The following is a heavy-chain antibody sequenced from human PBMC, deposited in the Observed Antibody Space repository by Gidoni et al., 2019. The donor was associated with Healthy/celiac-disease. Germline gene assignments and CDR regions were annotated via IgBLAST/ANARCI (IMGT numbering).Heavy chain of an antibody. CDR1: GFTFSSDA. V-gene: IGHV3-23*01. CDR3: AKMGTAVAVEGDFDY. CDR2: SSGSGGST. D-gene: IGHD6-19*01. J-gene: IGHJ4*02. Sequence: EVQLLESGGGLVQPGGSLRLSCAASGFTFSSDAMSWVRQAPGKGLEWVSASSGSGGSTYYADSVKGRFTISRDKSKNTLYLQMNSLRAEDTAVYYCAKMGTAVAVEGDFDYWGQGTLVTVSS.